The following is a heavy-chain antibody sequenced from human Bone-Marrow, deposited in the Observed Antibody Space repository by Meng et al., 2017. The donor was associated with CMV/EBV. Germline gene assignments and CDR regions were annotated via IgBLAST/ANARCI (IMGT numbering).Heavy chain of an antibody. D-gene: IGHD1-26*01. CDR3: ARARSGSYYSSWFDP. CDR2: INPSGGST. CDR1: GYTFTSYY. Sequence: ASVKVSCKASGYTFTSYYMHWVRQAPGQGLEWMGIINPSGGSTSYAQKFQGRVTMTRDTSTSTVYMELSSLRSEDTAVYYCARARSGSYYSSWFDPWGQGTLVAASS. V-gene: IGHV1-46*01. J-gene: IGHJ5*02.